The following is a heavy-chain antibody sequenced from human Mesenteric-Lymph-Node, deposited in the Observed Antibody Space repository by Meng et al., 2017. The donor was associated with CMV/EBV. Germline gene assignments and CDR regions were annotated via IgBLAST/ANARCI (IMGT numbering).Heavy chain of an antibody. CDR1: GFTFSSYA. CDR3: ARGLLTAGFHPSYYGLDV. V-gene: IGHV3-23*01. J-gene: IGHJ6*01. D-gene: IGHD2-15*01. CDR2: ISLNGGQP. Sequence: GGSLRLSCAASGFTFSSYAMHWVRQAPGKGLEWVSAISLNGGQPYYANSVKGRFTISRDNSNNTLFLRLDRLGADDTAVYYCARGLLTAGFHPSYYGLDVWGQGTTVTVSS.